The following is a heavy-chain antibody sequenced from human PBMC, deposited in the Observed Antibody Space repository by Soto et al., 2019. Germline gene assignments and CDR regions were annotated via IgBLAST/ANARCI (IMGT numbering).Heavy chain of an antibody. CDR3: AKTVPGTKY. J-gene: IGHJ4*02. D-gene: IGHD6-19*01. CDR2: ISGSGDTT. V-gene: IGHV3-23*01. Sequence: EVQLLESGGGLVQPGGSLRLSCAASGFTFSSYAMTWVRQAPGKGLEWVSGISGSGDTTYYADSVKGRFTISRDNSKNTLYLQMNSLGAEDTAVYYCAKTVPGTKYWGQGTLVTVSS. CDR1: GFTFSSYA.